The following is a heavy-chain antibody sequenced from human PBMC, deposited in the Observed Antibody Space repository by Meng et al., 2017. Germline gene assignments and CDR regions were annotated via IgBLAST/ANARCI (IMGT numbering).Heavy chain of an antibody. V-gene: IGHV1-46*01. CDR3: AREEGLLSSYSGYDQGSAFDI. D-gene: IGHD5-12*01. CDR2: INPSGGST. J-gene: IGHJ3*02. Sequence: ASVKVSCKASGYTFTSYYMHWVRQAPGQGLEWMGIINPSGGSTSYAQKFQGRVTMTRDTSTSTVYMELSSLRSDDTAVYYCAREEGLLSSYSGYDQGSAFDIWGQGTMVTVSS. CDR1: GYTFTSYY.